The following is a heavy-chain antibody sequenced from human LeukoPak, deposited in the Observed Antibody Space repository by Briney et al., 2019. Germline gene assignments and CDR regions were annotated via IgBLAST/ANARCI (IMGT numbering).Heavy chain of an antibody. CDR3: VGLGTNYYGLR. D-gene: IGHD3-10*01. CDR2: IWYDGSNR. V-gene: IGHV3-33*01. J-gene: IGHJ4*02. Sequence: RPGGSLRLSCAASGFPFSSYGMHWVRQAPGKGLEWVAVIWYDGSNRYYADSVKGRFTISRDNSKNTLYLEMNSLRAEDTAVYYCVGLGTNYYGLRWGQGTLVTVSS. CDR1: GFPFSSYG.